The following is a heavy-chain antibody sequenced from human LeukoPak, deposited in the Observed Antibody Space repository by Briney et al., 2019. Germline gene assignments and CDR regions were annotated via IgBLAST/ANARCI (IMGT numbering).Heavy chain of an antibody. J-gene: IGHJ4*02. CDR1: GYTLTQLS. V-gene: IGHV1-24*01. D-gene: IGHD1-26*01. Sequence: GASVKVSCTVSGYTLTQLSMHWVRQAPGKGLEWMGGFDPEDGETIYAQKFQGRVTMTEDTSTDTAYMELSSLRSEDTAVYYCATGSPYRLPHGFDYWGQGTLVTVSS. CDR3: ATGSPYRLPHGFDY. CDR2: FDPEDGET.